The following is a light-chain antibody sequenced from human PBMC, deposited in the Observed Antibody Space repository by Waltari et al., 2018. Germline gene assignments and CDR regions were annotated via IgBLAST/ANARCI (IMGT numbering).Light chain of an antibody. CDR2: GST. CDR1: GSNIGAGYD. J-gene: IGLJ3*02. Sequence: QSVLTQPHSVSGAPGQTVTISCTGSGSNIGAGYDVPWYQQVPRAAPKLLIYGSTSRPLGVPDRFFGSTSGTSASLAITGLQAEDEAVYYCQSYDTSLTVVFGGGTKLTVL. CDR3: QSYDTSLTVV. V-gene: IGLV1-40*01.